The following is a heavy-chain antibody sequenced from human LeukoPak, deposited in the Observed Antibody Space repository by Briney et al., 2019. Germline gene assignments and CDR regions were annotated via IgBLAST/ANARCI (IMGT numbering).Heavy chain of an antibody. CDR3: VRGGASGIDY. D-gene: IGHD1-26*01. CDR1: GFALGSFA. CDR2: ISVNGNTT. Sequence: GGSLRLSCTASGFALGSFAMHWVRQGAGRRLEYISAISVNGNTTYYDTSVKGRFVISRDNSRNKLYLQMGRLRPEDTAMYFCVRGGASGIDYWGRGDLVTVS. J-gene: IGHJ4*02. V-gene: IGHV3-64*01.